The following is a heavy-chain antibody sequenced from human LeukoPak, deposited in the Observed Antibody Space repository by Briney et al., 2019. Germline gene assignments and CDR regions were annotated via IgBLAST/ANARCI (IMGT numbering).Heavy chain of an antibody. D-gene: IGHD5-18*01. V-gene: IGHV3-30-3*01. CDR3: ARGEALYSSKDY. J-gene: IGHJ4*02. CDR2: ISYDGSNK. Sequence: GRSLRLSCAASGFTFSSYAMHWVRQAPGKGLEWVAVISYDGSNKYYADSVKGRFTISRDNSKNTLYLQMNSLRAEDTAVYYCARGEALYSSKDYWGQGTLATVSS. CDR1: GFTFSSYA.